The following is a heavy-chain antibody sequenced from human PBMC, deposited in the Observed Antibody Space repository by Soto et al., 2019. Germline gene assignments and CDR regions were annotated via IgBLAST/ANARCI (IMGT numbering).Heavy chain of an antibody. J-gene: IGHJ4*02. V-gene: IGHV4-31*03. CDR2: IYYSGRP. Sequence: SETLSLTCTVSGVSISTGGYYWSWIRQHPGKGLEWIGNIYYSGRPYYNPSLKSRVILSVDTSKNHFSLNLRSLTAADSAMYYCAGVIGGDSEYYFDYWGQGALVTVSS. CDR3: AGVIGGDSEYYFDY. CDR1: GVSISTGGYY. D-gene: IGHD2-21*02.